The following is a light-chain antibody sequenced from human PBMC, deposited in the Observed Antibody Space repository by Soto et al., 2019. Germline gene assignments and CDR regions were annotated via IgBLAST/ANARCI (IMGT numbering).Light chain of an antibody. CDR1: SSDVGGYAY. Sequence: QSALTQPPSASGSPGQSVAISCTGTSSDVGGYAYVSWYQQHPGKAPKLMIYDVSKRPSGVPDRFSGSKSGNTASLTVSGLQAEDEADYYCSSYAGTYIVFGTGTKVTVL. V-gene: IGLV2-8*01. CDR2: DVS. J-gene: IGLJ1*01. CDR3: SSYAGTYIV.